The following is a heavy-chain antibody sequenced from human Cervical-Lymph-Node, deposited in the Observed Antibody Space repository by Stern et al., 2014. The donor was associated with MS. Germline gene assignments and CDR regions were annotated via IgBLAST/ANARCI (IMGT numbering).Heavy chain of an antibody. CDR1: GGLFTSYT. J-gene: IGHJ6*02. Sequence: VQLVQSGAEVKKPGSSVKVSCKASGGLFTSYTFSWVRQAPGQGLEWMGGIIPIFDTSNDAQKFQGRVTITAGESTSTAYMELSSLRSEDTAVYYCASPVDEPRYYYYYGMDVWGQGTTVTVSS. CDR3: ASPVDEPRYYYYYGMDV. CDR2: IIPIFDTS. V-gene: IGHV1-69*01. D-gene: IGHD5-12*01.